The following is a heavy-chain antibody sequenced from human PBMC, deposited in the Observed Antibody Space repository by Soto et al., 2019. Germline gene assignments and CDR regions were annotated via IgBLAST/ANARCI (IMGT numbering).Heavy chain of an antibody. V-gene: IGHV4-59*08. CDR1: GGSISSYY. J-gene: IGHJ4*02. D-gene: IGHD3-10*01. CDR2: IYYSGST. CDR3: ARLRDGLHHYFDY. Sequence: PSETLSLTCTVSGGSISSYYWSWIRQPPGKGLEWIGYIYYSGSTNYNPSLKSRVTISVDTSKNQFSLKLSSVTAADTAVYYCARLRDGLHHYFDYWGQGTLVTVSS.